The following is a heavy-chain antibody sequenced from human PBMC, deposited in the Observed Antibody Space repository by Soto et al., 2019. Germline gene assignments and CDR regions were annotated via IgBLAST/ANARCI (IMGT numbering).Heavy chain of an antibody. CDR1: GFSFDEYG. D-gene: IGHD2-8*02. CDR3: AKSTGGTANGMHV. CDR2: ISWSGGTI. V-gene: IGHV3-9*01. Sequence: EVQLVESGGGLVQPGRSLRLSCTASGFSFDEYGMHWVRELPGKGLEWVSGISWSGGTIGYADSVKGRFSISRDNAKKSLYRQMNSLRPEDTALYYCAKSTGGTANGMHVWGQGTTVTVSS. J-gene: IGHJ6*02.